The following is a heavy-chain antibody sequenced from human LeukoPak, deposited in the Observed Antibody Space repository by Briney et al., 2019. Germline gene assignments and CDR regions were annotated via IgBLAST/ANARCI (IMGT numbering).Heavy chain of an antibody. CDR3: ARQITDQSSGYDSIDY. D-gene: IGHD5-12*01. CDR2: IYPGDSDT. V-gene: IGHV5-51*01. Sequence: GESLKISCKASGYRFTTYWSGWVRHMPGKGLEWMGIIYPGDSDTRYSPSFEGQVTISADKSITTAYLQWSSLKASDTAMYYCARQITDQSSGYDSIDYWGQGTLVTVSS. J-gene: IGHJ4*02. CDR1: GYRFTTYW.